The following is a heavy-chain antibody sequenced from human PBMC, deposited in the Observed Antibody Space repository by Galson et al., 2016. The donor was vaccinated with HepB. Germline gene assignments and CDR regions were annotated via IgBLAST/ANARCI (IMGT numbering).Heavy chain of an antibody. J-gene: IGHJ4*02. D-gene: IGHD1-7*01. CDR2: IGGSGGST. CDR1: GFTFSSYA. V-gene: IGHV3-23*01. Sequence: SLRLSCAASGFTFSSYAMTWVRQAPGKGLEWVSAIGGSGGSTYYADSVKGRFTISRDNSKNTLFLQMNSLRVEDTAVYYCAKAPNPGTTLYPLDYWGQGSLVTVSS. CDR3: AKAPNPGTTLYPLDY.